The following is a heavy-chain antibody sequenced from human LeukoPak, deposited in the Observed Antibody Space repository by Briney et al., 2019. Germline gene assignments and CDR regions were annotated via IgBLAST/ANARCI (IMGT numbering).Heavy chain of an antibody. CDR2: IYSNGNT. CDR1: GGSFSSSY. D-gene: IGHD1-26*01. Sequence: PSETLSLTCIVSGGSFSSSYWCWIRQPPGKGLEWIAYIYSNGNTNSNPSLKSRVTIAVDTSQSQFSLKLSSVTAADTAVYYCARGLVGLTPHAGVFQIWGQGTKVTVSS. J-gene: IGHJ3*02. V-gene: IGHV4-59*01. CDR3: ARGLVGLTPHAGVFQI.